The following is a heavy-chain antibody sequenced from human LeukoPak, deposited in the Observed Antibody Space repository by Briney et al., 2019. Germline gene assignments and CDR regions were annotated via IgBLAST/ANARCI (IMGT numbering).Heavy chain of an antibody. CDR1: GYTFTSYD. CDR3: ARATWYGGNPSGAFDI. Sequence: GASVKVSCKASGYTFTSYDINWVRQATGQGLEWMGIINPSGGSTSYAQKFQDRVTMTRDTSTSTVYMELNSLRSEDTAVYYCARATWYGGNPSGAFDIWGQGTMVTVSS. CDR2: INPSGGST. V-gene: IGHV1-46*01. D-gene: IGHD4/OR15-4a*01. J-gene: IGHJ3*02.